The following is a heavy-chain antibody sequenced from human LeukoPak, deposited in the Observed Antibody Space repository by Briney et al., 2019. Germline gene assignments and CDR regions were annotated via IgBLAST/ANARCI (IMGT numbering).Heavy chain of an antibody. CDR3: AKLDGPETYYYDTSAPLVDY. J-gene: IGHJ4*02. CDR1: GITFSSYG. Sequence: GGSLRLSCAASGITFSSYGMHWVRQAPGKGLEWVAFIHYDGSKKYYADSVKGRFTISRDNSKNTLYLQMNSLRVEDTAVYYCAKLDGPETYYYDTSAPLVDYWGQEPLVTVSS. D-gene: IGHD3-22*01. CDR2: IHYDGSKK. V-gene: IGHV3-30*02.